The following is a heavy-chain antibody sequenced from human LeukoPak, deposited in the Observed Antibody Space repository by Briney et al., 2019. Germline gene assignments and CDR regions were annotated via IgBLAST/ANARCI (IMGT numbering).Heavy chain of an antibody. CDR1: GGTFSSYA. V-gene: IGHV1-69*05. Sequence: ASVKVSCKASGGTFSSYAISWVRQAPGQGLEWMGGIIPIFGTANYAQKFQGRVTMTRDTSTSTVYMELSSLRSEDTAVYYCARAGIAAAALDYWGQGTLVTVSP. D-gene: IGHD6-13*01. CDR2: IIPIFGTA. J-gene: IGHJ4*02. CDR3: ARAGIAAAALDY.